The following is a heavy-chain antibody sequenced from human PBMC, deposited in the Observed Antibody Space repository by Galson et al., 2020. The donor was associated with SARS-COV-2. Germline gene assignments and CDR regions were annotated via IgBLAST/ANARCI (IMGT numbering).Heavy chain of an antibody. D-gene: IGHD2-15*01. V-gene: IGHV4-34*01. CDR2: INHSGST. CDR1: GGSFSGYY. Sequence: SETLSPTCAVYGGSFSGYYWSWIRQPPGKGLEWIGEINHSGSTNYNPSLKSRVTISVDTSKNQFSLKLRSVTAADTAVYYCARGWGYCSGGSCYAIYYFDYWGQGTLVTVSS. CDR3: ARGWGYCSGGSCYAIYYFDY. J-gene: IGHJ4*02.